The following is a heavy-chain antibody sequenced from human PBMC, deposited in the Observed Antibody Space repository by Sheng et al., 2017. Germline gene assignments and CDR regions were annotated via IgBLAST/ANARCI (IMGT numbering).Heavy chain of an antibody. CDR2: ISSSSSYI. D-gene: IGHD2-15*01. CDR3: ARGTMVVTGWFDP. Sequence: EVQLVESGGGLVKPGGSLRLSCAASGFTFSSYSMNWVRQAPGKGLEWVSSISSSSSYIYYADSVKGRFTISRDNAKNSLYLQMNSLRAEDTAVYYCARGTMVVTGWFDPWGQGTLVTVSS. CDR1: GFTFSSYS. V-gene: IGHV3-21*01. J-gene: IGHJ5*02.